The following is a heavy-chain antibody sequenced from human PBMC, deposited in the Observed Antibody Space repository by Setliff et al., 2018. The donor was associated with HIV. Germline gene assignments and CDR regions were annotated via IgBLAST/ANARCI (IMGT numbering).Heavy chain of an antibody. Sequence: GGSLRLSCAASGFTFSGSTIHWVRQASGKGLEWVGRIGSKANSYADSVKGRFTISRDNAKNSLYLQMNSLRAEDTAVYYCVRQVSYYHFYMDVWGKGTTVTVSS. D-gene: IGHD3-10*01. CDR2: IGSKANSYA. V-gene: IGHV3-73*01. CDR3: VRQVSYYHFYMDV. CDR1: GFTFSGST. J-gene: IGHJ6*03.